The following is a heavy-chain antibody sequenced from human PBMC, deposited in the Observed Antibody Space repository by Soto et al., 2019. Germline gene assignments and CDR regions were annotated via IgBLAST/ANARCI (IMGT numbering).Heavy chain of an antibody. CDR1: GGTFSSYA. CDR2: IIPIFGTA. J-gene: IGHJ6*02. D-gene: IGHD6-6*01. Sequence: QVQLVQSGAEVKKPGSSVKVSCKASGGTFSSYAISWVRQAPGQGLEWMGGIIPIFGTANYAQKFQGRVTITADESTSTDDMELSSVRSEDTAVYYCARDSRPISYYYYGMDVWGQGTTVTVSS. V-gene: IGHV1-69*01. CDR3: ARDSRPISYYYYGMDV.